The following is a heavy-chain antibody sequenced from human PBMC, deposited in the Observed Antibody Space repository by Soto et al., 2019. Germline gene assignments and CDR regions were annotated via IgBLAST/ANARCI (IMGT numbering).Heavy chain of an antibody. CDR1: GGSVSSSSYY. CDR2: IYYSGST. V-gene: IGHV4-39*01. CDR3: ARLGYSSGWSHFDY. D-gene: IGHD6-19*01. Sequence: SETLSLPCTASGGSVSSSSYYWGSIRQPPGKGLDWIGSIYYSGSTYYNPSLKSRVTISVDTSKNQFSLKLSSVTAADTAVYYCARLGYSSGWSHFDYWGQGTLVTLSS. J-gene: IGHJ4*02.